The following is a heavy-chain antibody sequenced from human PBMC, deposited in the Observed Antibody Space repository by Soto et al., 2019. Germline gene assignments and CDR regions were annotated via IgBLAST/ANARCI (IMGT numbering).Heavy chain of an antibody. CDR2: IYYSGST. J-gene: IGHJ5*02. Sequence: KASETLSLTCTVSGGSISSYYWSWIRQPPGKGLEWIGYIYYSGSTNYNPSLKSRVTISVDTSKNQFSLKLSSVTAADTAVYYCARHTMVRGVIRDVYNWFDPWGQGTLVTVSS. CDR3: ARHTMVRGVIRDVYNWFDP. CDR1: GGSISSYY. D-gene: IGHD3-10*01. V-gene: IGHV4-59*08.